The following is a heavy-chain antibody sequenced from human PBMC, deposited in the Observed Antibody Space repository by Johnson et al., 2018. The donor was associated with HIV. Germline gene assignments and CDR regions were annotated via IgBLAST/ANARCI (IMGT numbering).Heavy chain of an antibody. V-gene: IGHV3-NL1*01. CDR3: ARPRTTVLTPRFDAFDM. Sequence: QVQLVESGGGVVQPGRSLRLSCAASGFTFSSYGMHWVRQAPGKGLEWVAVISGSGGSTYYAESVKGRFTISRDNSKNTLSLQMNSLRPEDTAVYYCARPRTTVLTPRFDAFDMWGQGTVVTVSS. CDR2: ISGSGGST. D-gene: IGHD4-23*01. CDR1: GFTFSSYG. J-gene: IGHJ3*02.